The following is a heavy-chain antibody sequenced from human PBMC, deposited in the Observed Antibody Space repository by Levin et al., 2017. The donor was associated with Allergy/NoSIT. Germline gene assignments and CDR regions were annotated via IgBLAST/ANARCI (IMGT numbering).Heavy chain of an antibody. CDR2: ISGSGGST. V-gene: IGHV3-23*01. Sequence: PGGSLRLSCAASGFTFSSYAMSWVRQAPGKGLEWVSAISGSGGSTYYADSVKGRFTISRDNSKNTLYLQMNSLRAEDTAVYYCATAADYGDALNWFDPWGQGTLVTVSS. CDR1: GFTFSSYA. CDR3: ATAADYGDALNWFDP. J-gene: IGHJ5*02. D-gene: IGHD4-17*01.